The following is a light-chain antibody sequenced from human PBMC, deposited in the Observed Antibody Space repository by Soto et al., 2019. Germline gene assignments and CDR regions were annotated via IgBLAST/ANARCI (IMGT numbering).Light chain of an antibody. CDR1: QSVSTS. CDR3: QQYNNWWT. Sequence: EIVMTQSPATLSVSPGERATLSCRASQSVSTSLAWYQQKPGQAPRLLISGASTRATGVPARFSGSGSETEFTLTISRLQSEDFADYYCQQYNNWWTFGQGTKVEIK. CDR2: GAS. J-gene: IGKJ1*01. V-gene: IGKV3-15*01.